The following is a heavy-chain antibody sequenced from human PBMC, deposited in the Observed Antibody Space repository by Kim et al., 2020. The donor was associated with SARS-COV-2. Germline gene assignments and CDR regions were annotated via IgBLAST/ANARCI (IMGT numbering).Heavy chain of an antibody. CDR3: ARFLGAFDI. CDR2: GTA. Sequence: GTANYAQKFQGRVTITADESTSTAYMELSSLGSEDTAVYYCARFLGAFDIWGQGTMVTVSS. D-gene: IGHD3-3*01. J-gene: IGHJ3*02. V-gene: IGHV1-69*01.